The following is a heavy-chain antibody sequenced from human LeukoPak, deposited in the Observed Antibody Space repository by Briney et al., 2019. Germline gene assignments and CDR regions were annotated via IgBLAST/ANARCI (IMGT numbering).Heavy chain of an antibody. D-gene: IGHD2-2*01. CDR1: GFTFSPYW. CDR3: ARARCSRTSCNTESDY. CDR2: ITSDGSST. J-gene: IGHJ4*02. Sequence: GGSLRLSCAASGFTFSPYWMHWVRQARGKGLVWVARITSDGSSTAYADSVKGRFTISRDNTKNTLYLQMNNLRAEDTAVYYCARARCSRTSCNTESDYWGQGTLVTVSS. V-gene: IGHV3-74*01.